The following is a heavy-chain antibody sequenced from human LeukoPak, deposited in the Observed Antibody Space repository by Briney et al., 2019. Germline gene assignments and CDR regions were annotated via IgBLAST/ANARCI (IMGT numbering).Heavy chain of an antibody. D-gene: IGHD6-13*01. V-gene: IGHV4-4*07. CDR3: ARAVAAGTSGWFDP. J-gene: IGHJ5*02. CDR1: GGSISSYY. CDR2: IYTSGST. Sequence: PSETLSLTCTVSGGSISSYYWSWIRQPAGKGLEWIGRIYTSGSTNYNPSLKSRVTMSVDTSKNQFYLKLSSVTAADTAVYYCARAVAAGTSGWFDPWGQGTLVTVSS.